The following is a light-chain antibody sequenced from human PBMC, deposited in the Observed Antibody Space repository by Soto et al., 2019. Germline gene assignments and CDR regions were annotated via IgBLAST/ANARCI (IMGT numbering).Light chain of an antibody. CDR2: AAS. V-gene: IGKV1-9*01. Sequence: DIQLTQSPSFLSASIGDRVTITCRASQGITSSLAWYQQKPGKAPKLLIYAASTLQSGVPSRFSGSGSGTEFTLTISTLQPKDFAIYYCKHLHSTPWPFGEGTKVNIK. CDR3: KHLHSTPWP. J-gene: IGKJ4*01. CDR1: QGITSS.